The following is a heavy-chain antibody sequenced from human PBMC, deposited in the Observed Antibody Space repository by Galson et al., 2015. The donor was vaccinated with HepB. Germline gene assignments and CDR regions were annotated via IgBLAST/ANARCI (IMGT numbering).Heavy chain of an antibody. D-gene: IGHD2-15*01. CDR3: ARGLGDVVVVAAKSNLFDY. CDR1: GFTFSSYW. J-gene: IGHJ4*02. CDR2: IKQDGSEK. Sequence: SLRLSCAASGFTFSSYWMSWVRQAPGKGLEWVANIKQDGSEKYYVDSVKGRFTISRDNAKNSLYLQMNSLRAEDTAVYYCARGLGDVVVVAAKSNLFDYWGQGTLVTVFS. V-gene: IGHV3-7*01.